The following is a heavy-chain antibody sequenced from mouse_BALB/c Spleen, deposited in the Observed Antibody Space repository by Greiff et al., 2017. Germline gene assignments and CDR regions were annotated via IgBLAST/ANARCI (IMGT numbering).Heavy chain of an antibody. V-gene: IGHV5-9-4*01. Sequence: EVQRVESGGGLVKPGGSLKLSCAASGFTFSSYAMSWVRQSPEKRLEWVAEISSGGSYTYYPDTVTGRFTITRDNAKNTLYLEMSSLRSEDTAMYDCAREGALTGTSWYFDVWGAGTTVTVSS. D-gene: IGHD4-1*01. J-gene: IGHJ1*01. CDR2: ISSGGSYT. CDR3: AREGALTGTSWYFDV. CDR1: GFTFSSYA.